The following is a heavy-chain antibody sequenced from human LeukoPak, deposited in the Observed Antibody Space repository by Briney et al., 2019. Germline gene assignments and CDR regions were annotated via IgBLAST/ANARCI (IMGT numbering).Heavy chain of an antibody. V-gene: IGHV5-51*01. CDR2: IYPGDSDT. D-gene: IGHD6-13*01. CDR3: ARAPIAAAGTSWFQH. J-gene: IGHJ1*01. CDR1: GYSFTSYW. Sequence: GESLKISCKGSGYSFTSYWIGWVRQMPGKGLEWMGIIYPGDSDTRYSPSFQGQVTISADKSISTAYLQWSSLKASDTAMYYCARAPIAAAGTSWFQHWGQGTLVTVSS.